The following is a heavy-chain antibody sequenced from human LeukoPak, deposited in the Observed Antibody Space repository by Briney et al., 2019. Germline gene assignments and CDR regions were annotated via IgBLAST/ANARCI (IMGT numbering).Heavy chain of an antibody. J-gene: IGHJ4*02. Sequence: KPSETLSLTCTVSGGSISSYYWSWIRQPPGKGLEWIGYIYYSGSTNYNPSLKSRVTISIDTSKNQLSLNLSSVTAADTAVYYCARAGYYYDSSSYYSFDSWGQGTLVTVSS. D-gene: IGHD3-22*01. CDR1: GGSISSYY. V-gene: IGHV4-59*01. CDR3: ARAGYYYDSSSYYSFDS. CDR2: IYYSGST.